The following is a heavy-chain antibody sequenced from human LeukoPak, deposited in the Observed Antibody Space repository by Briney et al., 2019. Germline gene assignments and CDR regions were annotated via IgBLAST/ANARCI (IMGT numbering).Heavy chain of an antibody. D-gene: IGHD4-17*01. CDR1: GYTFNTFG. CDR2: ISGCNGDT. J-gene: IGHJ5*02. Sequence: GASVKVSCKTSGYTFNTFGVGWVRQAPGQGLEWMGWISGCNGDTNFAEKLQGRVTMTTDTSTSTAYMELRSLRSDDTAVYYCARSGDGNWFDPWGQGTLLTVSS. CDR3: ARSGDGNWFDP. V-gene: IGHV1-18*01.